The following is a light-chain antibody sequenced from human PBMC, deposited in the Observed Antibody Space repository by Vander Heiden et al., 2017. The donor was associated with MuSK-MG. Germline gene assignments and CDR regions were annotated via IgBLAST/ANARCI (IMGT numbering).Light chain of an antibody. Sequence: QSVLTPPPSVSGAPGQTVTISCTGSSSKLLIYSSSSRPSGVPDRFSGSKSGTSASLAITGLQAEDEADYHCQSYDKSLNNVLFGGGTKLTVL. CDR3: QSYDKSLNNVL. V-gene: IGLV1-40*01. CDR2: SSS. J-gene: IGLJ2*01. CDR1: SSK.